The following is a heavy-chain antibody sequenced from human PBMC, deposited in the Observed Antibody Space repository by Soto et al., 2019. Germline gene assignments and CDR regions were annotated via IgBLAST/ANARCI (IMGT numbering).Heavy chain of an antibody. CDR3: ARNLYCSGGSCYPADYYYGMDV. CDR2: IIPIFGTA. Sequence: SVKVSCKASGGTFSSYAISWVRQAPGQGLEWMGGIIPIFGTANYAQKFQGRVTITADESTSTAYMELSSLRSEDTAVYYCARNLYCSGGSCYPADYYYGMDVWGQGTTVTVSS. D-gene: IGHD2-15*01. CDR1: GGTFSSYA. J-gene: IGHJ6*02. V-gene: IGHV1-69*13.